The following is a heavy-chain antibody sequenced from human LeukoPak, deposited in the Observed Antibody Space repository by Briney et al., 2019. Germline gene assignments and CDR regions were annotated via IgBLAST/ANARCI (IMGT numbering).Heavy chain of an antibody. V-gene: IGHV3-53*01. CDR3: ARSTRRYFDY. CDR2: IYSGGST. D-gene: IGHD2-15*01. J-gene: IGHJ4*02. CDR1: GFTVSSNY. Sequence: GGSLRLSCAASGFTVSSNYMSWVRQAPGKGLEWVSIIYSGGSTYYADSVKGRFAISRDNSKNTLYLQMNSLRAEDTAVYYCARSTRRYFDYWGQGTLVTVSS.